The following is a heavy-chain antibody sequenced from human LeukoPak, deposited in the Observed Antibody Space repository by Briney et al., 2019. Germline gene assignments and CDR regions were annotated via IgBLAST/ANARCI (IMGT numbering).Heavy chain of an antibody. CDR3: ARTRSGWYVGFDC. J-gene: IGHJ4*02. V-gene: IGHV1-2*02. CDR1: GYTFTGYY. D-gene: IGHD6-19*01. Sequence: ASVKVSCKASGYTFTGYYMHWVRQAPGQGLECMGWINPNSGGTNYAQKFQGRVTMTRDTSISTVYMELSRLRSDDTAVYYCARTRSGWYVGFDCWGRGTLVAVSS. CDR2: INPNSGGT.